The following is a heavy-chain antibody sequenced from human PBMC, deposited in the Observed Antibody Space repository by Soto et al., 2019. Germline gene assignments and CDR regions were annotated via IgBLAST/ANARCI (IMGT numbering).Heavy chain of an antibody. V-gene: IGHV4-59*01. CDR2: IYYSGST. J-gene: IGHJ3*02. D-gene: IGHD6-6*01. Sequence: SEPLSLTCTVSGGSISSYYLSWIRLPPGKGLEWIGYIYYSGSTNYNPSLKSRVTISVDTSKNQFSLKLSSVTTADTAVYYCARDDPRRGYAFDIWGQGTMVTVSS. CDR1: GGSISSYY. CDR3: ARDDPRRGYAFDI.